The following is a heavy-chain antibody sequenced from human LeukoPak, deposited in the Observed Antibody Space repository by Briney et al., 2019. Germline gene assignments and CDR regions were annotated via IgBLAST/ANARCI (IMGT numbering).Heavy chain of an antibody. CDR2: IWYDGNNK. CDR3: ARQHCSGGDCYFFD. V-gene: IGHV3-33*01. D-gene: IGHD2-15*01. CDR1: GFTFSSYG. Sequence: GGSLRPSCAASGFTFSSYGMHWVRQAPGKGLEWVALIWYDGNNKYYADSVKGRFTISRDNSKNTLYLQLNSLRAEDTAVYYCARQHCSGGDCYFFDWGQGTLVTVSS. J-gene: IGHJ4*02.